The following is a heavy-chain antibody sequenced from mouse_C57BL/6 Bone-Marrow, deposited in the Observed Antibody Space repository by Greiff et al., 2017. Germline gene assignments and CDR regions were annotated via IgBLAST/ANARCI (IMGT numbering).Heavy chain of an antibody. D-gene: IGHD1-1*01. V-gene: IGHV1-64*01. CDR3: ARSLPTVDYYAMDY. CDR1: GYTFTSYW. J-gene: IGHJ4*01. CDR2: IHPNSGST. Sequence: VQLQQPGAELVKPGASVKLSCKASGYTFTSYWMHWVKQRPGQGLEWIGMIHPNSGSTNYNEKFKSKATLTVDKSSSTAYMQLSSLTSEDSAVYYCARSLPTVDYYAMDYWGQGTSVTVSS.